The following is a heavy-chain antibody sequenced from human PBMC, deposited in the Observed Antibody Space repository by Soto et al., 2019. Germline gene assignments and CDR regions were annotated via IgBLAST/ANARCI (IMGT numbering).Heavy chain of an antibody. Sequence: GGSLRLSCAASGFTFSSYAMSWVRQAPGKGLEWVSAISGSGGSTYYADSVKGRFTIPRDNSKNTLYLQMNSLRAEDTAVYYSATHGKKLLSYNWFDTWGQGALVTVSS. CDR3: ATHGKKLLSYNWFDT. CDR2: ISGSGGST. V-gene: IGHV3-23*01. J-gene: IGHJ5*02. CDR1: GFTFSSYA. D-gene: IGHD2-2*01.